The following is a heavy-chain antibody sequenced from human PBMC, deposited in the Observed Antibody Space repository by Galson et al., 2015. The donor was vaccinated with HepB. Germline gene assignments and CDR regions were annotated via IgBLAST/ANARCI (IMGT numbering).Heavy chain of an antibody. CDR3: AHSRGGVSLFDY. CDR1: GFSLSTSGMR. CDR2: IDWDDDK. J-gene: IGHJ4*02. Sequence: PALVKPTQTLTLTCTFSGFSLSTSGMRVSWIRQPPGKALEWLARIDWDDDKFYSTSLKTRLTISKDTSKNQVVLTMTNMDPVDTATYYCAHSRGGVSLFDYWGQGTLVTVSS. V-gene: IGHV2-70*04. D-gene: IGHD3-16*01.